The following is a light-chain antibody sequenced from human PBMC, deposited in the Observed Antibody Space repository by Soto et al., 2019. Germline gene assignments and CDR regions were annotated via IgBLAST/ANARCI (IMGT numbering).Light chain of an antibody. CDR1: QTINNN. CDR3: QQYDKWPWT. J-gene: IGKJ1*01. Sequence: DIVMTQSPATLSMSPGERATLSCRASQTINNNLAWNQQKPGQAPRLLIYGASTRATGIPDRFSGSGSGTEVTLTISSVQSEEFAGCYCQQYDKWPWTFGEGTEVELK. CDR2: GAS. V-gene: IGKV3-15*01.